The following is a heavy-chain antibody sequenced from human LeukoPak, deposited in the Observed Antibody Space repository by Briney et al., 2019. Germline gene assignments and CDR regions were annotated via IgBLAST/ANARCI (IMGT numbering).Heavy chain of an antibody. V-gene: IGHV3-33*08. CDR3: ARDLRNSGSYWTGYFDY. Sequence: GGSLRLSCAASGFTFTTFWMNWVRQAPGKGLEWVAVIWYDGSNKYYADSVKGRFTISRDNSKNTLYLQMNSLRAEDTAVYYCARDLRNSGSYWTGYFDYWGQGTLVTVSS. J-gene: IGHJ4*02. CDR1: GFTFTTFW. D-gene: IGHD1-26*01. CDR2: IWYDGSNK.